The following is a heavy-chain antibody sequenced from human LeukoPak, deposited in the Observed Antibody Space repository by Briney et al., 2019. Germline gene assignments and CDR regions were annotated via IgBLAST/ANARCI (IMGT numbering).Heavy chain of an antibody. CDR2: ISSSSSYI. D-gene: IGHD6-13*01. Sequence: GGSLRLSRAASGFTFSSYNMNWVRQAPGKGLEWVSSISSSSSYIYYADSVKGRFTISRDNAKNSLYLQMNSLRAEDTAVYYCARDKIAAAGTDYYYGMDVWGQGATVTVSS. CDR3: ARDKIAAAGTDYYYGMDV. CDR1: GFTFSSYN. J-gene: IGHJ6*02. V-gene: IGHV3-21*01.